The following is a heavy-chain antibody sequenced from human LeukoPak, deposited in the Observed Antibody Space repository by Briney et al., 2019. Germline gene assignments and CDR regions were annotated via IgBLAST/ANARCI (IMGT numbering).Heavy chain of an antibody. CDR1: GFTFSSYS. Sequence: GGSLRLSCAASGFTFSSYSMNWVRQAPGKGLEWVSSISSSSSYIYYADSVKGRFTISRDNAKNSLYLQMNSLRAEDTAVYYCASRSYSSSWSPGWFDPWGQGTLVTVSS. CDR3: ASRSYSSSWSPGWFDP. J-gene: IGHJ5*02. CDR2: ISSSSSYI. V-gene: IGHV3-21*01. D-gene: IGHD6-13*01.